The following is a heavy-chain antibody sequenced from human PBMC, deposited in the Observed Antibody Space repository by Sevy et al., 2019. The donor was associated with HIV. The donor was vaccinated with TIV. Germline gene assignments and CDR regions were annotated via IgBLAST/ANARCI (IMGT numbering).Heavy chain of an antibody. J-gene: IGHJ6*03. V-gene: IGHV1-18*01. CDR2: ISAYNGNT. CDR3: AREPARTPSLTTNWSMDV. Sequence: ASVKVSCKASGYTFTSYGISWVRQAPGQGLEWMGWISAYNGNTNYAQKLQGRVTMTTDTSTSTAYMELRSLRSDDTAVYYCAREPARTPSLTTNWSMDVWGKGTTVTVSS. CDR1: GYTFTSYG. D-gene: IGHD4-17*01.